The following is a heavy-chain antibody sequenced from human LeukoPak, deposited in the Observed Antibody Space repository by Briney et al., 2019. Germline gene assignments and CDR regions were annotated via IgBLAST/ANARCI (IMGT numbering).Heavy chain of an antibody. CDR3: ARDNSNLDY. Sequence: GGSLRLSCAASGFTFSDYYMSWIRQAPGRGLEWVSYISSSGSTIYYADSVKGRFTISRDNAKNSLYLQMNRLRADEDTAVYYCARDNSNLDYWGQGTLVTVSS. CDR2: ISSSGSTI. CDR1: GFTFSDYY. J-gene: IGHJ4*02. D-gene: IGHD4-11*01. V-gene: IGHV3-11*04.